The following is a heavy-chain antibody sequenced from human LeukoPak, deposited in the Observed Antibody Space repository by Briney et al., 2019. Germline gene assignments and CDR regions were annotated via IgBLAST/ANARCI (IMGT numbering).Heavy chain of an antibody. J-gene: IGHJ4*02. CDR1: GFTFSSYW. V-gene: IGHV3-30*18. CDR3: AKGGGSIGRSYYFDY. CDR2: ISNDGSNK. Sequence: GGSLRLSCAASGFTFSSYWMSWVRQAPGKGLEWVAAISNDGSNKFYTDSVKGRFTISRDNPKTTMNLQMNSLRAEDTAVYYCAKGGGSIGRSYYFDYWGQGTLVTVSS. D-gene: IGHD2-15*01.